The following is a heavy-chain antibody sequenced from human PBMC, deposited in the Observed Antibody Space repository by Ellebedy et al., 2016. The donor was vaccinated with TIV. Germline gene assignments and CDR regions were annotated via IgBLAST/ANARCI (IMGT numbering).Heavy chain of an antibody. Sequence: GGSLRLSXAASGFTSNTFDMHWVRQATGKGPEWVSAISPTGDTFYSGSVRGRFTISRETAKNSFYLQMNSLRDGDTAVYYCARDREGCFDIWGRGTVVTVSS. J-gene: IGHJ3*02. V-gene: IGHV3-13*01. CDR3: ARDREGCFDI. CDR1: GFTSNTFD. CDR2: ISPTGDT.